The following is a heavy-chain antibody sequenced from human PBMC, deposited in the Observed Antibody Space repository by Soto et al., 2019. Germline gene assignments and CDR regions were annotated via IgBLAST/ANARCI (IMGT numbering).Heavy chain of an antibody. CDR2: IYSGGST. V-gene: IGHV3-53*01. CDR1: GFPVSINY. CDR3: ARDPSNTGYYGLDV. Sequence: GGSLRLSCAASGFPVSINYMSWVRQAPGKGLEWVSVIYSGGSTYYADSVKGRFTISRDNSKNTMYLQMNSLRAEETAVYYCARDPSNTGYYGLDVWGQGPTVTVYS. J-gene: IGHJ6*02.